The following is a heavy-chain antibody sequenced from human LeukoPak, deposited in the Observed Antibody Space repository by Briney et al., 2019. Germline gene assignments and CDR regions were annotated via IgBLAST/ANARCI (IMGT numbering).Heavy chain of an antibody. CDR3: ARDRQQWLVRGAFDI. J-gene: IGHJ3*02. V-gene: IGHV4-34*01. CDR2: INHSGST. CDR1: GVSFSGYY. Sequence: SETLSLTCAVYGVSFSGYYWSWIRQPPGKGLEWIGEINHSGSTNYNPSLKSRVTISVDTSKNQFSLKLSSVTAADTAVYYCARDRQQWLVRGAFDIWGQGTMVTVSS. D-gene: IGHD6-19*01.